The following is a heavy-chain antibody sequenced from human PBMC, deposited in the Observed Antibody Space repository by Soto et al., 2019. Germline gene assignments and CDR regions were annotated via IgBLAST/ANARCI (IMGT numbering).Heavy chain of an antibody. CDR3: APYNAASVTYYFDY. Sequence: QVELQESGPGLVKPSGTLSLTCAVSGDSVSSRFWWSWVRQSPGKGLEWIGEIYHSGSANYNPSLERPVIMSVDHSTNQFYLVLNSVTAADTAVYYCAPYNAASVTYYFDYWGQGTLVTVSS. J-gene: IGHJ4*02. CDR1: GDSVSSRFW. D-gene: IGHD6-13*01. CDR2: IYHSGSA. V-gene: IGHV4-4*02.